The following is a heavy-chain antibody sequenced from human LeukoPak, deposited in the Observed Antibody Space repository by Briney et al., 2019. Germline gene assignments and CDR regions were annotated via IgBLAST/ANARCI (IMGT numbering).Heavy chain of an antibody. D-gene: IGHD3-10*01. V-gene: IGHV3-23*01. CDR2: ISDSGGRT. CDR1: GFTFSSYS. CDR3: ARDLGSFYNVKAFDI. Sequence: GGSLRLSCAASGFTFSSYSMNWVRQAPGKGLEWVSTISDSGGRTYYADSVKGRFTISRDNSKKTLYLQMNNLRAEDTAVYYCARDLGSFYNVKAFDIWGQGTLVTVSS. J-gene: IGHJ3*02.